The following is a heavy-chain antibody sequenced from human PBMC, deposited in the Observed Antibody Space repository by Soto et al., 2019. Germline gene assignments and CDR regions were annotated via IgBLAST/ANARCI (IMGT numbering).Heavy chain of an antibody. V-gene: IGHV4-31*03. CDR1: GGPIRTGGYF. J-gene: IGHJ4*02. CDR3: ARESGGAWFSDY. Sequence: QVQLQESGPGLVKPSQTLSLTCTVSGGPIRTGGYFWSWIRQHPGKGLEWIGYISHSGSTYYNPSLHSRLTMSVDTSKNQFSLRLNSVTAADTAVYYCARESGGAWFSDYCGLGTLVTVSS. D-gene: IGHD2-15*01. CDR2: ISHSGST.